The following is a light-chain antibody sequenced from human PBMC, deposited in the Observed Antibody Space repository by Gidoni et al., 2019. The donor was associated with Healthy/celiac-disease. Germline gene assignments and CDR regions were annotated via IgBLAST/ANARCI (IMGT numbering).Light chain of an antibody. CDR1: QSVSSSY. CDR3: QQYGSSPLCS. J-gene: IGKJ2*04. Sequence: DIVLTQSPGTLSLSPGERATLSCRARQSVSSSYLAWYQQKPGPAPRRLIDGASSRATGIPDRFSGSGAGTDFTLTISRLEPEDLAVYYCQQYGSSPLCSFGQGTKLEIK. CDR2: GAS. V-gene: IGKV3-20*01.